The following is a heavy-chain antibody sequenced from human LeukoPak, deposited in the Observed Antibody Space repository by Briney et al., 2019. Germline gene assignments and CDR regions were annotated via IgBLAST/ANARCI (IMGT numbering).Heavy chain of an antibody. D-gene: IGHD5-24*01. CDR1: GGSISSSSYY. Sequence: SETLSLTCTVSGGSISSSSYYWGWIRQPPGKGLEWIGSTYYSGRTYYNPSLKSRVTISVDTSKNQFSLKLSSVTAADTAVYYCASTRWLQLWLDYWGQGTLVTVSS. V-gene: IGHV4-39*01. J-gene: IGHJ4*02. CDR3: ASTRWLQLWLDY. CDR2: TYYSGRT.